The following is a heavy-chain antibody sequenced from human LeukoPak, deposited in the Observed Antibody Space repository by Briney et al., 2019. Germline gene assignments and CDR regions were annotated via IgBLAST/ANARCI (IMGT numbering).Heavy chain of an antibody. CDR2: IYTSGST. V-gene: IGHV4-61*02. J-gene: IGHJ5*02. D-gene: IGHD2-21*01. CDR3: ARKAIAGGGNWFDP. CDR1: GGSISSSSYC. Sequence: KTSETLSLTCTVSGGSISSSSYCWSWIRQPAGKGLEWIGRIYTSGSTNYNPSLKSRVTISVDTSKNQFSLKLSSVTAADTAVYYCARKAIAGGGNWFDPWGQGTLVTVSS.